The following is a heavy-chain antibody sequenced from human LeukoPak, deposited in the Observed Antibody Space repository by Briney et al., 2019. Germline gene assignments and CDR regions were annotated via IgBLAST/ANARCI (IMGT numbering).Heavy chain of an antibody. CDR1: GFTFSSYA. CDR2: ISSSSSTI. CDR3: ARDDHYNYYYMDV. J-gene: IGHJ6*03. V-gene: IGHV3-48*01. Sequence: PGGSLRLSCAASGFTFSSYAMSWVRQAPGKGLEWVSYISSSSSTIYYADSVKGRFTISRDNAENSLYLQMNSLGAEDTAVYYCARDDHYNYYYMDVWGKGTTVTVS.